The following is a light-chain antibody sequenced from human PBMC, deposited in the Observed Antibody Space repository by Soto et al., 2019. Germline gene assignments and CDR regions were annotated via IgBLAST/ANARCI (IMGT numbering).Light chain of an antibody. CDR2: DAS. CDR3: QQTYTTPAST. J-gene: IGKJ1*01. CDR1: QSISTW. Sequence: DIQMTQSPSTLSASVGDRVTITCRASQSISTWSAWYQQKPGKAPKLLIYDASSLQSGVPSRFSGGGSGTELTLTISSLQPEDFALYYCQQTYTTPASTFGQGTSVDVK. V-gene: IGKV1-5*01.